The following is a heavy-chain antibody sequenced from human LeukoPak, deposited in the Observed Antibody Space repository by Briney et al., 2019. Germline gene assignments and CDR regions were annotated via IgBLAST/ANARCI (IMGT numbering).Heavy chain of an antibody. V-gene: IGHV3-7*01. CDR1: GFTFSSYW. Sequence: PGGSLRLSCAASGFTFSSYWMSWVRQAPGKGLEWVANIKQDGSEKYYVDSVKGRFTISRDNAKNSLYLQMNSLRAEDTAVYYCARVPWTYYDFWSGYRLRKGYFDYWGQGTLVTVSS. J-gene: IGHJ4*02. D-gene: IGHD3-3*01. CDR2: IKQDGSEK. CDR3: ARVPWTYYDFWSGYRLRKGYFDY.